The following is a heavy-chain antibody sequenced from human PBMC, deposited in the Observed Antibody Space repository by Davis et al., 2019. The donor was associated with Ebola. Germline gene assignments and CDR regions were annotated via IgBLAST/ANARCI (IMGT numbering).Heavy chain of an antibody. CDR2: FGTVGDT. CDR3: VKDSSNIWFDI. J-gene: IGHJ3*02. CDR1: GFIFRNYV. D-gene: IGHD2/OR15-2a*01. V-gene: IGHV3-23*01. Sequence: GESLKISCETSGFIFRNYVMSWVRQAPGKGLEWVSTFGTVGDTYYAGSVKGRFAMSRDNSRGTLYLQMNSLRVEDSAIYYCVKDSSNIWFDIWGQGTLVTVSS.